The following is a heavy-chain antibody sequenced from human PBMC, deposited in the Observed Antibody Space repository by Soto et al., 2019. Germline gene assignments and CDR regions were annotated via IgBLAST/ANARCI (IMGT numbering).Heavy chain of an antibody. V-gene: IGHV3-33*01. J-gene: IGHJ4*02. CDR1: GFTFSSYG. D-gene: IGHD4-17*01. CDR2: IWYDGSNK. Sequence: GGSLRLSCAASGFTFSSYGMHWVRQAPGKGLEWVAVIWYDGSNKYYADSVKGRFTISRDNSKNTLYLQMNSLRAEDTAVYYCARMTTVTTLGIDYWGQGTLVTVSS. CDR3: ARMTTVTTLGIDY.